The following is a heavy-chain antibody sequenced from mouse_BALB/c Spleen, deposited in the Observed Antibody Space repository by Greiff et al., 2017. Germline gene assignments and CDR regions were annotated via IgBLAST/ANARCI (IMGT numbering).Heavy chain of an antibody. CDR3: ARDWDDSHFDY. V-gene: IGHV7-3*02. J-gene: IGHJ2*01. Sequence: EVNVVESGGGLVQPGGSLRLSCATSGFTFTDYYMSWVRQPPGKALEWLGFIRNKANGYTTEYSASVKGRFTISRDNSQSILYLQMNTLRAEDSATYYCARDWDDSHFDYWGQGTTLTVSS. D-gene: IGHD2-4*01. CDR2: IRNKANGYTT. CDR1: GFTFTDYY.